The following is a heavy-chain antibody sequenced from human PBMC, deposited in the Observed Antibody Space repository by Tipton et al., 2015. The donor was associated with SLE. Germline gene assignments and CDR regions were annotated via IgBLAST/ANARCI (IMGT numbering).Heavy chain of an antibody. CDR2: IYYSGST. CDR1: GGSISSGGYY. Sequence: TLSLTCTVSGGSISSGGYYWSWIRQHPGKGLEWIGSIYYSGSTYYNPSLKSRVTISVDTSKNQFSLKVTSVTAADTAVYYCARLGQLANVGGSTYYHPLDVWGQGTTVTVSS. CDR3: ARLGQLANVGGSTYYHPLDV. V-gene: IGHV4-30-2*03. D-gene: IGHD6-6*01. J-gene: IGHJ6*02.